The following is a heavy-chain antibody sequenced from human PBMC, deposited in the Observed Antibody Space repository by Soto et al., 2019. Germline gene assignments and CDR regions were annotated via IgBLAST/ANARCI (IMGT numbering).Heavy chain of an antibody. J-gene: IGHJ6*02. V-gene: IGHV3-33*01. Sequence: GGSLRLSCAASGFTFSSYGMHWVRQAPGKGLEWVAVIWYDGSNKYYADSVKGRFTISRDNSKNTLYLQMNSLRAEDTAVYYCARGSSSGWYGPGNYYYYYGMDVWGQGTTVTVSS. D-gene: IGHD6-19*01. CDR1: GFTFSSYG. CDR2: IWYDGSNK. CDR3: ARGSSSGWYGPGNYYYYYGMDV.